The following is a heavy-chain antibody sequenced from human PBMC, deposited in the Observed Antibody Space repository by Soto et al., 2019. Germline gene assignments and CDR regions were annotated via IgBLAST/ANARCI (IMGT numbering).Heavy chain of an antibody. V-gene: IGHV4-30-4*01. D-gene: IGHD3-16*01. CDR1: VGSINTVNYY. J-gene: IGHJ4*02. CDR3: ARGPSGAKVDY. CDR2: IYNVGTT. Sequence: QVQLQESGPGLVKPSQTLSLPCTVPVGSINTVNYYWGGIRQPPDKVLDWFGRIYNVGTTSNNPSLLSRVTISVDTSTNQFPVKLGSVSAADTAVYYCARGPSGAKVDYWGQGTLVPVSS.